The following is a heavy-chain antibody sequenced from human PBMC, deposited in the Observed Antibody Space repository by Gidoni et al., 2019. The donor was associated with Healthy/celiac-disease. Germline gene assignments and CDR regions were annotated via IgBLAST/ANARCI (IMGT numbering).Heavy chain of an antibody. V-gene: IGHV3-9*01. CDR1: GSTFDDYA. CDR3: AKQRVGATTFDY. D-gene: IGHD1-26*01. J-gene: IGHJ4*02. CDR2: ISWNSGSI. Sequence: EVQLVESGGGLVQPGRSLRLSCAASGSTFDDYAMHWVRQAPGKGLEWVSGISWNSGSIGYADSVKGRFTTSRDNAKNSLYLQMNSLRAEDTALYYCAKQRVGATTFDYWGQGTLVTVSS.